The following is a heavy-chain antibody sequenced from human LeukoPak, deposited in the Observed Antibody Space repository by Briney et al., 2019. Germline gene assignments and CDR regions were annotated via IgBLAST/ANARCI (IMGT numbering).Heavy chain of an antibody. V-gene: IGHV4-59*01. CDR2: IYYSGST. CDR3: AIFHSSGWYYFDY. CDR1: GGSISSCY. J-gene: IGHJ4*02. D-gene: IGHD6-19*01. Sequence: SETLSLTCTVSGGSISSCYWSWIRQPPGKGLEWIGYIYYSGSTNYNPSLKSRVTISVDTSKNQFSLKLSSVTAADTAVYYCAIFHSSGWYYFDYWGQGTLVTVSS.